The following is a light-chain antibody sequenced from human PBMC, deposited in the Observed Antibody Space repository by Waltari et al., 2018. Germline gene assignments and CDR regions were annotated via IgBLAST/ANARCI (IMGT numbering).Light chain of an antibody. CDR1: SSDVGSYNL. CDR3: CSYAGSDTHVI. J-gene: IGLJ2*01. Sequence: QSALTQPASVSGSPGQSITISCTGTSSDVGSYNLVSWYQQHPGNAPKVMIYEVNKRPSGLSNRFSGSKSGNTASLTISGLQAEDEADYYCCSYAGSDTHVIFGGGTKLTVL. V-gene: IGLV2-23*02. CDR2: EVN.